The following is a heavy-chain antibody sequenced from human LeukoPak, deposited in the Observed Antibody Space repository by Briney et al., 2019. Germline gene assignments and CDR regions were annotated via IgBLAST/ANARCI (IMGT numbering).Heavy chain of an antibody. D-gene: IGHD2-15*01. CDR2: IIGSGGSA. J-gene: IGHJ4*02. CDR3: APKVVGSTPFDY. V-gene: IGHV3-23*01. Sequence: GGSLRLSCAASGFTFSNYAMSWVRQVPGKGLEWVSTIIGSGGSAYYADSVNGRFTISRDNSKNTVYLQMNSLGAEDTAVYYCAPKVVGSTPFDYWGQGTLVTVSS. CDR1: GFTFSNYA.